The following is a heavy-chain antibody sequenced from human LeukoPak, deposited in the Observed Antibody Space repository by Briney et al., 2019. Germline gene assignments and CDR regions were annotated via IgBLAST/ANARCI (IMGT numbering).Heavy chain of an antibody. CDR2: INRDGGEK. J-gene: IGHJ4*02. D-gene: IGHD6-19*01. CDR3: ANRPSIAVSSTRFDH. V-gene: IGHV3-7*03. CDR1: GFTLSNYW. Sequence: GGSLRLSCAASGFTLSNYWMGWVRQVPRKGLEWVASINRDGGEKHYVDSVEGRFTISRDNAKNSLYLQMNSLRAEDTAVYFCANRPSIAVSSTRFDHWGPGTLVTVSS.